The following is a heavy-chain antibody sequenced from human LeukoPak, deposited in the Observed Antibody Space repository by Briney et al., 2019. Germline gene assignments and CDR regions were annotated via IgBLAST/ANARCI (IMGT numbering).Heavy chain of an antibody. J-gene: IGHJ4*02. Sequence: GGSLRLSCAASGFTFSSYSMNWVRQAPGKGLVWVSHINSDGSWTSYADSVKGRFTISKDNVKNTVYLQMNSLRAEDTAVYYCVSFYETYWGRGTLVTVSS. CDR3: VSFYETY. D-gene: IGHD2/OR15-2a*01. V-gene: IGHV3-74*01. CDR1: GFTFSSYS. CDR2: INSDGSWT.